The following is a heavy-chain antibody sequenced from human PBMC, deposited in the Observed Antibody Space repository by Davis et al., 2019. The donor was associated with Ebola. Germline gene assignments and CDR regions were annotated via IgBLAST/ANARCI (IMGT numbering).Heavy chain of an antibody. V-gene: IGHV3-30*02. CDR2: MRYDGSDK. J-gene: IGHJ4*02. CDR1: GLTLSDAW. Sequence: GGSLRLSCAASGLTLSDAWMTWVRQAPGKGLEWVAFMRYDGSDKYYADSVKGRFSISRDISKNTLYLQMNSLRTEDTALYFCAKPLYSNYEGIYDWGQGTLVTVSS. CDR3: AKPLYSNYEGIYD. D-gene: IGHD4-11*01.